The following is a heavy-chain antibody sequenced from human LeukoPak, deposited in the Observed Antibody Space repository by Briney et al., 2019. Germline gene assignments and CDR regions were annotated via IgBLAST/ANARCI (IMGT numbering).Heavy chain of an antibody. CDR1: GFSLRTSGVG. V-gene: IGHV2-5*02. Sequence: SGPPLLKPTQTLTLPCTFSGFSLRTSGVGVGWIRQPPGKALEWLALIYWDDDKRYSPSLKSRLTITKDTSKNQVVLTMTNMDPVDTATYYCEASGDAFDIWGQGTMVTVSS. J-gene: IGHJ3*02. D-gene: IGHD3-10*01. CDR2: IYWDDDK. CDR3: EASGDAFDI.